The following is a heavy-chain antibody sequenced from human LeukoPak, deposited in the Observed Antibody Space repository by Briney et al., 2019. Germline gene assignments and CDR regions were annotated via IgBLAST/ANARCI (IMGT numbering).Heavy chain of an antibody. CDR1: GGSISSYY. Sequence: PSETLSLTCTVSGGSISSYYWSWIRQPPGKGLEWIGYIYYSGSTNYNPSLKSRVTISVDTSKNQFSLKLSSVTAADTAVYYCARDEGSGSQDAFDIWGQGTMVTVSS. CDR2: IYYSGST. CDR3: ARDEGSGSQDAFDI. V-gene: IGHV4-59*01. D-gene: IGHD1-26*01. J-gene: IGHJ3*02.